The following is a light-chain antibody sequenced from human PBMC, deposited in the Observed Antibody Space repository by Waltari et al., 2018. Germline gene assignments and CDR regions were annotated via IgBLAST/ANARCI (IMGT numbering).Light chain of an antibody. Sequence: DFVMTQSPASLAVSLGERATINCKSSQSVLSTSNNKNYLAWFQQKPGQPPKLLFYWASTRESGVPDRFSGSGSGTDFTLTISSLQADDAAVYYCQQYYGDPITFGQGTRLEIK. CDR3: QQYYGDPIT. J-gene: IGKJ5*01. CDR2: WAS. CDR1: QSVLSTSNNKNY. V-gene: IGKV4-1*01.